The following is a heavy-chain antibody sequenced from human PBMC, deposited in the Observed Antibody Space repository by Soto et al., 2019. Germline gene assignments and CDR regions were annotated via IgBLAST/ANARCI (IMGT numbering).Heavy chain of an antibody. Sequence: SETLSLTCTVSGGSISSYYWSWIRQPPGKGLEWIGYIYYSGSTNYNPSLKSRVTISVDTSKNQFSLKLSSVTAADTAVYYCARLINNDYGAYEGFDYWGQGTLVTVSS. V-gene: IGHV4-59*08. CDR1: GGSISSYY. CDR3: ARLINNDYGAYEGFDY. D-gene: IGHD4-17*01. CDR2: IYYSGST. J-gene: IGHJ4*02.